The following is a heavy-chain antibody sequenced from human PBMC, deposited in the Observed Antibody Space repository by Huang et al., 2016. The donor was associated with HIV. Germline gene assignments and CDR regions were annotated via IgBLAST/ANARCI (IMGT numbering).Heavy chain of an antibody. Sequence: QLQLQESGPGQVKPSETLSLTCTVSGDFISSTNYSWGWIRQSPGKGREWVGSVYQSGSTNDNPSLKSRVTLAVDTSRNQFSLRLNSVTAADTAVYYCASQHIGAAATWFWGRGTQVAVSS. D-gene: IGHD6-13*01. CDR1: GDFISSTNYS. CDR3: ASQHIGAAATWF. J-gene: IGHJ4*02. CDR2: VYQSGST. V-gene: IGHV4-39*01.